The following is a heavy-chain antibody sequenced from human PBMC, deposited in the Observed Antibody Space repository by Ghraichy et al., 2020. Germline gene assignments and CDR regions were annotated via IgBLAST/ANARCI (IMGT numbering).Heavy chain of an antibody. V-gene: IGHV3-21*01. Sequence: GESLNISCAASGFTFRSYSMNWVRQAPGKGLEWVSSISSSSSYIYYADSVKGRFTISRDNAKNSLYLQMNSLRAEDTAVYYCARDRDSSGWYTRYFDYWGQGTLVTVSS. CDR3: ARDRDSSGWYTRYFDY. CDR1: GFTFRSYS. J-gene: IGHJ4*02. CDR2: ISSSSSYI. D-gene: IGHD6-19*01.